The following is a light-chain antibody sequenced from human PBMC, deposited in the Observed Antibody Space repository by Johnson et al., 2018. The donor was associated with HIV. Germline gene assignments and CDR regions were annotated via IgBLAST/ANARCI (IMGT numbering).Light chain of an antibody. J-gene: IGLJ1*01. CDR2: DNN. V-gene: IGLV1-51*01. CDR1: SSNIGNNY. Sequence: QSVLTQPPSVSAAPGQKVTISCSGSSSNIGNNYVSWYQQIPGTAPKLLIYDNNKRPSGIPDRFSGSKSGTSATLGITGLQTGDEADYYCATWDSRLSAGHAFGTGTKVTVL. CDR3: ATWDSRLSAGHA.